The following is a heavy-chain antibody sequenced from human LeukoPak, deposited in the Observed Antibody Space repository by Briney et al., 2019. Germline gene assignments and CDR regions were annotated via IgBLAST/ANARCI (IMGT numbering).Heavy chain of an antibody. V-gene: IGHV4-4*07. J-gene: IGHJ5*02. Sequence: SETLSLTCTVSGGPISTYSWSWIRQPAGKGLEWIGRMYTSGSTNYNPSLKSRVTMSVDTSKNHFSLKLSSVTAADTAVYSWARDSGSSWYDWFDPWGQGTLVTVSS. CDR1: GGPISTYS. D-gene: IGHD6-13*01. CDR3: ARDSGSSWYDWFDP. CDR2: MYTSGST.